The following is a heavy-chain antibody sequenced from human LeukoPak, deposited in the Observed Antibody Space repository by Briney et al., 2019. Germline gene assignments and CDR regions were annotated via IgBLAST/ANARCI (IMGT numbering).Heavy chain of an antibody. V-gene: IGHV4-34*01. J-gene: IGHJ4*02. CDR2: VNHSGST. D-gene: IGHD3-16*02. Sequence: SETLSLTCAVYGGSFSGYYWSWIRQPPGKGLEWMGEVNHSGSTNFNPSIKSRVTISVATSKNQFSLKLSSVTAADTAVYYCARSRGYVWGSYRYRSPFGYWGQGTLVTVSS. CDR1: GGSFSGYY. CDR3: ARSRGYVWGSYRYRSPFGY.